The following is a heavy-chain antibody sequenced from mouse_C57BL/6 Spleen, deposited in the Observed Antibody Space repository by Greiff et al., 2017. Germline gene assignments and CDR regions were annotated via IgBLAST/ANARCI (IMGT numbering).Heavy chain of an antibody. CDR3: ARRGLDYDGYYFDY. Sequence: EVKLLESGPGLVNPSQSLSLTCSVTGYSITSGYYWNWIRQFPGNKLEWMGYLRYDGSNNYNPSLKNRISITRDTSKNQFFLKLNSVTTEDTATYYWARRGLDYDGYYFDYWGQGTTLTVSS. CDR1: GYSITSGYY. V-gene: IGHV3-6*01. J-gene: IGHJ2*01. D-gene: IGHD2-4*01. CDR2: LRYDGSN.